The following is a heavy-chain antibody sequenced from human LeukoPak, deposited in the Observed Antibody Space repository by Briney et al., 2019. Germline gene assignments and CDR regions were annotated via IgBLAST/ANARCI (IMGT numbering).Heavy chain of an antibody. CDR1: GYTFTGYY. CDR3: ARVGRAFTARSSFFDY. V-gene: IGHV1-2*02. Sequence: ASVKVSCKASGYTFTGYYMHWVRQAPGQGLVWMGWINPNSGGTNYAQKFQGRVTMTRDTSITTAYVELSRLRSDDTAVYYCARVGRAFTARSSFFDYWGQGTLVTVSS. D-gene: IGHD6-6*01. J-gene: IGHJ4*02. CDR2: INPNSGGT.